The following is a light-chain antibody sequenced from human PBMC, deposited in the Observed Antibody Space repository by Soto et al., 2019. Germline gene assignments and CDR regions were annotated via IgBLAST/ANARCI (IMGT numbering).Light chain of an antibody. V-gene: IGLV2-14*01. CDR3: SSYTSSSTWV. Sequence: QSVLTQPASVSGSPGQSITISCTGTGSDVGGYNYVSWYQQHPGRVPKLLIYEVSNRPSGVSNRFSASKSGNTASLTISGLQAEDEADYYCSSYTSSSTWVFGGGTKLTVL. J-gene: IGLJ3*02. CDR1: GSDVGGYNY. CDR2: EVS.